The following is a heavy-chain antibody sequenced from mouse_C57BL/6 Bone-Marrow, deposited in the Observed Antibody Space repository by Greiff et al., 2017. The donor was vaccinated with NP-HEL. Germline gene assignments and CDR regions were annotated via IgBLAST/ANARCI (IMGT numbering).Heavy chain of an antibody. CDR3: AKRNDYGGAHWYFDV. D-gene: IGHD2-4*01. CDR2: IDPEDGET. Sequence: VQLQQSGAELVKPGASVKLSCTASGFNIKDYYMHWVKQRTEQGLEWIGRIDPEDGETTYAPKFQGKATITADTSSNTAYLQLSSLTSEDTAVYYCAKRNDYGGAHWYFDVWGTGTTVTVSS. V-gene: IGHV14-2*01. J-gene: IGHJ1*03. CDR1: GFNIKDYY.